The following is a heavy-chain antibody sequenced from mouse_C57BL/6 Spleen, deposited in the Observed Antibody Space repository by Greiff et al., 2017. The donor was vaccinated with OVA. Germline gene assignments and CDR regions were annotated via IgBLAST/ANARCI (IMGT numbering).Heavy chain of an antibody. CDR2: INPSNGGP. Sequence: QVQLKQPGTELVKPGASVKLSCKASGYTFTSYWMHWVKQRPGQGLEWIGNINPSNGGPNYNEKFKSKATLTVDKSSSTAYMQLSSLTSEDSAVYYCARSSYDGYYERILDYWGQGTTLTVSS. V-gene: IGHV1-53*01. CDR1: GYTFTSYW. CDR3: ARSSYDGYYERILDY. J-gene: IGHJ2*01. D-gene: IGHD2-3*01.